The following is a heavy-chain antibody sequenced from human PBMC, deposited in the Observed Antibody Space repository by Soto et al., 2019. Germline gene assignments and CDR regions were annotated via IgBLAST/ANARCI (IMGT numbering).Heavy chain of an antibody. D-gene: IGHD2-15*01. CDR1: GYTFTSYG. J-gene: IGHJ5*02. CDR2: ISAYNGNT. Sequence: ASVKVSCKASGYTFTSYGISWVRQAPGQGLEWMGWISAYNGNTNYAQKLQGRVTMTTDTSTSTAYMELRSLRSDDTAVYYCAAINCSGGSCYVGIWFDPWGQGTLVTVSS. V-gene: IGHV1-18*01. CDR3: AAINCSGGSCYVGIWFDP.